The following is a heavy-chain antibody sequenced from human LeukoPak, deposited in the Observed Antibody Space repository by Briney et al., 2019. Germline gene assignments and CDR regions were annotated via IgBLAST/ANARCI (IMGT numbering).Heavy chain of an antibody. CDR2: VSYSGIT. CDR3: ARHSGNNFSGDY. J-gene: IGHJ4*02. Sequence: PSETLSLTCTVSGGSISSASSCWVWIRQHPGKGLEWIASVSYSGITYYNPSLKSRVTISADMSKNQFSLTLSSVTATDTAVYYCARHSGNNFSGDYWGQGTLVTVSS. V-gene: IGHV4-39*01. D-gene: IGHD1/OR15-1a*01. CDR1: GGSISSASSC.